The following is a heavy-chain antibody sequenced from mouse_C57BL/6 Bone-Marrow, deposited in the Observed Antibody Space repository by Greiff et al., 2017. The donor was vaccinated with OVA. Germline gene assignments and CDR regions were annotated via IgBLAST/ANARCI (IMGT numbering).Heavy chain of an antibody. CDR2: IWTGGGT. J-gene: IGHJ3*01. CDR3: ARSPSYYGSSPWFAY. D-gene: IGHD1-1*01. CDR1: GFSFTSYA. V-gene: IGHV2-9-1*01. Sequence: QVQLQQSGPGLVAPSQSLSITCTVSGFSFTSYAISWVRQPPGKGLEWLGVIWTGGGTNYNSALKSRLSISKDNSKSQVFLKMNSLQTDDTARYYCARSPSYYGSSPWFAYWGQGTLVTVSA.